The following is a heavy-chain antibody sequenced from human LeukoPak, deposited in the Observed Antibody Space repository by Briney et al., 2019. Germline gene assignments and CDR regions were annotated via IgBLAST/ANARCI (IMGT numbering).Heavy chain of an antibody. D-gene: IGHD2-2*01. CDR1: GGSFSGYY. J-gene: IGHJ6*03. V-gene: IGHV4-34*01. CDR3: ARGTIVVVPAAMVALHYYYYYMDV. CDR2: INHSGST. Sequence: SETLSLTCAVYGGSFSGYYWSWIRQPPGKGLEWIGEINHSGSTNYNPCLKSRVTISVDTSKNQFSLKLSSVTAADTAVYYCARGTIVVVPAAMVALHYYYYYMDVWGKGTTVTVSS.